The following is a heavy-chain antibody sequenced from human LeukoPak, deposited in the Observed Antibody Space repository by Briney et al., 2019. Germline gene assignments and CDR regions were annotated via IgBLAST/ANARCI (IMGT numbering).Heavy chain of an antibody. V-gene: IGHV4-31*03. D-gene: IGHD2-21*02. Sequence: SETLSLTCTVSGGSISSGGYYWSWIRQHPGKGLEWIGYIYYSGSTYYNPSLKSRVTISVDTSKNQFSLKLSSVTAADTAVYYCASLVTTRGYYWGQGTLVTVSS. J-gene: IGHJ4*02. CDR1: GGSISSGGYY. CDR3: ASLVTTRGYY. CDR2: IYYSGST.